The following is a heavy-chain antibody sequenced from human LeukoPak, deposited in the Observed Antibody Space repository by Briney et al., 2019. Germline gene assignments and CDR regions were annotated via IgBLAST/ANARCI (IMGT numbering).Heavy chain of an antibody. CDR3: ARQSFTTHVDY. CDR1: GASITGHY. D-gene: IGHD1-1*01. Sequence: SETLSLTCTVSGASITGHYLTWIRQPPGSGLEWIGYISHIGSTNYNPSLKSRVTISRDTPKNQFSLKLSSVTAADTAVYYCARQSFTTHVDYWGQGTLVTVSS. CDR2: ISHIGST. J-gene: IGHJ4*02. V-gene: IGHV4-59*08.